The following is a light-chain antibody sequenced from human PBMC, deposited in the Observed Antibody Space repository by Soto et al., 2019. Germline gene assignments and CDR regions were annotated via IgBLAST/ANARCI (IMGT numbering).Light chain of an antibody. CDR2: GAS. Sequence: EGVLTQSPGTLSLSPGERATLSCRASQSVISSYLAWYQHKPGQAPRLLIYGASTRAPGIPDRFSGGGSGTDFTLTISRLEPEDFEVYYCQQYGRSPPGFTFGPGTKVAIK. V-gene: IGKV3-20*01. CDR3: QQYGRSPPGFT. J-gene: IGKJ3*01. CDR1: QSVISSY.